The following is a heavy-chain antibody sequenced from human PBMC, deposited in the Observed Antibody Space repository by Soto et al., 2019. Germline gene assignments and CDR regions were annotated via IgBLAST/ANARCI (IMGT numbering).Heavy chain of an antibody. V-gene: IGHV4-59*01. Sequence: QVHLLESGPGLVRPSETLSLACSVSGGSMSPYYWSWIRQSPRKGLEWIGYIYYSGNTNYNPSLKSRVTISVDTSKSQFSLKQNSVTAADSAVYYCARGVYDYWTGYYAGSGLDVWGQGTTVIVSS. J-gene: IGHJ6*02. CDR2: IYYSGNT. CDR1: GGSMSPYY. D-gene: IGHD3-3*01. CDR3: ARGVYDYWTGYYAGSGLDV.